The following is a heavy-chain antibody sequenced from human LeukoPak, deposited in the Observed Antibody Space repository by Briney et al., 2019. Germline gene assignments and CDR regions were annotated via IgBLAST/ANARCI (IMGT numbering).Heavy chain of an antibody. J-gene: IGHJ6*02. CDR3: ARRVPLYGMDV. V-gene: IGHV3-30*03. CDR2: ISYDGSNK. D-gene: IGHD4/OR15-4a*01. CDR1: GFTFSSYG. Sequence: PGRSLRLSCAASGFTFSSYGMHWVRQGPGKGLEWVAVISYDGSNKYYADSVKGRFTISRDNSKNPLYLQMNSLRAEDTALYYCARRVPLYGMDVWGQGTTVTVSS.